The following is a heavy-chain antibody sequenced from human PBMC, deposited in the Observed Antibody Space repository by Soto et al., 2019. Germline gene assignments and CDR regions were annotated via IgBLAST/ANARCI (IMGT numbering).Heavy chain of an antibody. Sequence: QVQLVQSGAEVKKPGASVKVSCKASGYTFTRHYIHWVRQATGQGLEWMGIINSSGGHTYYAQKFQGRVTMISHTSTSTVYMELSSLRSEDTAVYYCARDLLAAGSDALDIWGQGTMVTVSS. CDR1: GYTFTRHY. CDR3: ARDLLAAGSDALDI. J-gene: IGHJ3*02. D-gene: IGHD6-13*01. CDR2: INSSGGHT. V-gene: IGHV1-46*01.